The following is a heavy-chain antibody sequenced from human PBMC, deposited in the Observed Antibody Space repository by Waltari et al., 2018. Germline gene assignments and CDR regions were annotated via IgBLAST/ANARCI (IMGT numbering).Heavy chain of an antibody. Sequence: EVQLVQSGAEVKNPGTTVRISCKVSGYTFTDYYIHWIQQAPGKGLEWMGLLDPQNQSPMFAARFQDRLTFTADTSTDTAYMSMSRLTSEDTAVYYCATLRGDYYDSSGNDEAHDYWGQGTLVTVSS. CDR1: GYTFTDYY. J-gene: IGHJ4*02. CDR3: ATLRGDYYDSSGNDEAHDY. CDR2: LDPQNQSP. V-gene: IGHV1-69-2*01. D-gene: IGHD3-22*01.